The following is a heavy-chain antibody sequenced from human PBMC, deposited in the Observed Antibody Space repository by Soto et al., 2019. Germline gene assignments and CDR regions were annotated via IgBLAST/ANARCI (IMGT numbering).Heavy chain of an antibody. V-gene: IGHV3-48*02. CDR1: GFTFSSYG. CDR3: ARDRPLGVHTYVCDY. Sequence: EVQLVESGGGLVQPGGSLRLSCAASGFTFSSYGMNWVRQAPGKGLEWVSHISGSTSVKYYADSVKGRFTISRDNAKNSLFLQMNSLRDEDTAVYYCARDRPLGVHTYVCDYGGQGTLVTVSS. CDR2: ISGSTSVK. D-gene: IGHD5-18*01. J-gene: IGHJ4*02.